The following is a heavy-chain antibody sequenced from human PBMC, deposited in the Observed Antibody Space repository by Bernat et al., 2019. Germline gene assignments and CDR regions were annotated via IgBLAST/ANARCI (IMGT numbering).Heavy chain of an antibody. Sequence: EVQLVESGGGLVKPGGSLRLSCAASGFTFSSYSMNWVRQAPGKGLEWVSVIYSGGSIYYADSVKGRFTISRDNSKNTLYLQMNSLRAEDTAVYYCARDFLRVSGQYWGQGTLVTVSS. V-gene: IGHV3-66*01. CDR2: IYSGGSI. CDR3: ARDFLRVSGQY. J-gene: IGHJ1*01. CDR1: GFTFSSYS. D-gene: IGHD2-21*01.